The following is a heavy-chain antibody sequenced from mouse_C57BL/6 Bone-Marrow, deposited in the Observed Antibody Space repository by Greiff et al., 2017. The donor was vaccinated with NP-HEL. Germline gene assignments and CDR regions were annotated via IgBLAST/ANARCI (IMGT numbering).Heavy chain of an antibody. D-gene: IGHD2-1*01. J-gene: IGHJ1*03. CDR1: GYTFTDYY. CDR2: INPNNGGT. V-gene: IGHV1-26*01. CDR3: ASYGNYRYWYFDV. Sequence: EVQLQQSGPELVKPGASVKISCKASGYTFTDYYMNWVKQSHGKSLEWIGDINPNNGGTSYNQKFKGKATLTVDKSSSTAYMELRSLTSEDSAVYYCASYGNYRYWYFDVWGTGTTVTVSS.